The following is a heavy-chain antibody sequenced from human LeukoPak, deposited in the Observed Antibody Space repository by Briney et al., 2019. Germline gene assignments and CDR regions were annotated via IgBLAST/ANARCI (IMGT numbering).Heavy chain of an antibody. V-gene: IGHV4-4*09. J-gene: IGHJ6*03. D-gene: IGHD3-3*01. CDR1: GGSISSYY. CDR3: ARQRGYDFWSGYLYHYYYYMDV. Sequence: SETLSLTCTVSGGSISSYYWSWIRQPPGKGLEWIGYIYTSGSTNYNPSLKSRVTISVDTSKNQFSLKLSSVTAADTAVYYCARQRGYDFWSGYLYHYYYYMDVWGKGTTVTVSS. CDR2: IYTSGST.